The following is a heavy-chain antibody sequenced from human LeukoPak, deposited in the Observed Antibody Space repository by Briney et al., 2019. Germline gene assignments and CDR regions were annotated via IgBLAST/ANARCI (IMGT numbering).Heavy chain of an antibody. CDR3: ARDIRGREYQLLSYYYYYYGMDV. D-gene: IGHD2-2*01. CDR1: GFTVKEYY. V-gene: IGHV3-74*01. CDR2: ISDDGGTK. J-gene: IGHJ6*02. Sequence: GGSLRLSCAASGFTVKEYYMYWIRQAPGRGPMWVSRISDDGGTKLYAGFAKGRFTMSRDSAKNTVYLQMNSLRVEDTAKYYCARDIRGREYQLLSYYYYYYGMDVWGQGTTVTVSS.